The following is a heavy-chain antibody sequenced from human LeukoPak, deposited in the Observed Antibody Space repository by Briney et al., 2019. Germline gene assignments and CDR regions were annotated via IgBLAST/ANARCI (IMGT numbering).Heavy chain of an antibody. CDR1: GLSFSDYY. J-gene: IGHJ6*03. CDR3: ARRYCSGGSCYSSYYYSYMDV. Sequence: KPGGSLRPSCAASGLSFSDYYMSWIRQAPAEGLEWSGSITYSGSTYYNPSLKSRVTISVDRSKNQFSLKLSSVTAAATAVYYCARRYCSGGSCYSSYYYSYMDVWGKGTTVTVSS. D-gene: IGHD2-15*01. V-gene: IGHV4-34*01. CDR2: ITYSGST.